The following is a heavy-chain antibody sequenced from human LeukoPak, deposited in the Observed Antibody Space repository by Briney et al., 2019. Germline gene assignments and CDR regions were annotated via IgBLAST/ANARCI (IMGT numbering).Heavy chain of an antibody. Sequence: ASVKVSCKAFGYTFTTYDINWVRQATGQGLEWMGWMNPNSGYTGYAQKFQGRVTITRDTSISTAYMELSSLRSEDTAVYYCARVAGSIDYWGKGTLVTDSS. CDR2: MNPNSGYT. J-gene: IGHJ4*02. CDR3: ARVAGSIDY. V-gene: IGHV1-8*03. D-gene: IGHD6-19*01. CDR1: GYTFTTYD.